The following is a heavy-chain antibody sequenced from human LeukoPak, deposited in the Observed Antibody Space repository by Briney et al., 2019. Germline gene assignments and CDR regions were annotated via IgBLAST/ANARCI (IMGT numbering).Heavy chain of an antibody. V-gene: IGHV4-39*01. CDR1: GGSISSSSYY. CDR2: IYYSGST. Sequence: PSETLSLTCTVSGGSISSSSYYWGWIRQPPGKGLEWIGSIYYSGSTYYNPSLKSRVTISVDTSKNQLSLKLSSVTAADTAVYYCAVKTARLDYWGQGTLVTVSS. CDR3: AVKTARLDY. D-gene: IGHD5-18*01. J-gene: IGHJ4*02.